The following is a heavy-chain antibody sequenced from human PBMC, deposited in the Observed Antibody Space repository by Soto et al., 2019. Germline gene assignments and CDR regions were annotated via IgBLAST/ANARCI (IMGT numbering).Heavy chain of an antibody. CDR2: IHPGDSDT. Sequence: EVQLVQSGAEVKKPGESLKISCKGSGYSFTNYWIGWARQMPGKGLEWMGIIHPGDSDTRYSPSFQGQVTISADKSINTAYLQWSSLKASDTAMYYCARHTRSGTSCYAIDYWGQGTLVTVSS. J-gene: IGHJ4*02. CDR1: GYSFTNYW. D-gene: IGHD2-2*01. V-gene: IGHV5-51*01. CDR3: ARHTRSGTSCYAIDY.